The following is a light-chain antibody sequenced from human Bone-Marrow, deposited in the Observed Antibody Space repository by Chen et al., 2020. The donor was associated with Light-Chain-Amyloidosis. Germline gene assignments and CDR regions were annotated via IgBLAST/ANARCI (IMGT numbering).Light chain of an antibody. V-gene: IGLV3-25*03. CDR2: RDT. Sequence: SYELTQPPSVSVSPGQTARITCSGDDLPTKYAYWYQQKPGQAPVLVIHRDTERPSGLSERFSGSSSGTTATLTISGVQAEDDADYHCQSADSSGTYEVIFGGGTKLTVL. CDR1: DLPTKY. J-gene: IGLJ2*01. CDR3: QSADSSGTYEVI.